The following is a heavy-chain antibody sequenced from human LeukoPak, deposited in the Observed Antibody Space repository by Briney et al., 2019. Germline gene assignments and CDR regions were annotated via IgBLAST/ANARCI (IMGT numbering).Heavy chain of an antibody. CDR3: AKEVEWLRSWVDY. CDR2: ISYDGSNK. D-gene: IGHD5-12*01. Sequence: GGSLRLSCAAPGFTFSSYGMHWVRQAPGKGLEWVAIISYDGSNKYYADSVKGRFTISRDSSKNTLYLQMNSLRAEDTAVYYCAKEVEWLRSWVDYWGQGTLVTVSS. V-gene: IGHV3-33*05. J-gene: IGHJ4*02. CDR1: GFTFSSYG.